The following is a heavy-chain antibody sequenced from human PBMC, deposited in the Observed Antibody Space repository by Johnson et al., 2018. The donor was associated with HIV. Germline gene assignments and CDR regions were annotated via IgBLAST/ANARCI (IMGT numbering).Heavy chain of an antibody. J-gene: IGHJ3*02. V-gene: IGHV3-30*03. CDR2: IAYDGSKK. CDR1: GFTFSSYA. Sequence: QVQLVESGGGVVQPGKSLRLSCAASGFTFSSYAIHWVRQAPGKGLEWVAIIAYDGSKKYYADSVKGRFTISRDNSKNTLYLQMNSLRAEATAVYYCARDGPALTMVRGVITHDAFDIWGQGTMVTVSS. CDR3: ARDGPALTMVRGVITHDAFDI. D-gene: IGHD3-10*01.